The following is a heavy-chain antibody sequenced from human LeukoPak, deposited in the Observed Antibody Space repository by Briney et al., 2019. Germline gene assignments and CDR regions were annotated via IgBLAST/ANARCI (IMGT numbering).Heavy chain of an antibody. CDR3: ARGSYYYGSSGYLFDY. V-gene: IGHV3-13*01. CDR1: GFTFSSYD. CDR2: IGTAGDT. Sequence: PGGSLRLSCAASGFTFSSYDMHWVRQATGKGLEWVSAIGTAGDTYYPGSVKGRFTISRENAKNSLYLQMNSLRAGDTAVYYCARGSYYYGSSGYLFDYWGQGTLVTVSS. D-gene: IGHD3-22*01. J-gene: IGHJ4*02.